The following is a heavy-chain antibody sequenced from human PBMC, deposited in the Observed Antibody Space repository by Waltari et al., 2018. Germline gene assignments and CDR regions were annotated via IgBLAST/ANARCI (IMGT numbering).Heavy chain of an antibody. CDR2: IYYSGST. CDR3: ARFNYYYMDV. CDR1: GGSISSYY. V-gene: IGHV4-59*01. J-gene: IGHJ6*03. Sequence: QVQLQESGPGLVKPSETLSLTCTVSGGSISSYYWSWIRQPPGKGLEWIGYIYYSGSTNYNPPLKSRVTISVDTSKNQFSLKLSSVTAADTAVYYCARFNYYYMDVWGKGTTVTVSS.